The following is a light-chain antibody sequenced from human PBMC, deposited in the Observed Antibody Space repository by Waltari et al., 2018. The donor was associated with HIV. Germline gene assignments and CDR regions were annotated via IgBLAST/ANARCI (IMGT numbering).Light chain of an antibody. CDR3: SSYAGSNNLGVV. Sequence: QSALTQPPSASGSPGQSVTISCTGTSSDVGGYNYVSWYQQHPGNAPKLMIYEVSKRPSGVPDRFSGSKSGNTASRTVSGLQAEDEAEYYCSSYAGSNNLGVVFGGGTKLTVL. V-gene: IGLV2-8*01. CDR2: EVS. J-gene: IGLJ2*01. CDR1: SSDVGGYNY.